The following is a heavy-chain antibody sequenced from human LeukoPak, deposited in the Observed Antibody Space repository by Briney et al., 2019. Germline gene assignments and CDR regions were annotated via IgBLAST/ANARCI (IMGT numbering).Heavy chain of an antibody. J-gene: IGHJ5*02. CDR3: ARAGSHYYDSSGYYGNWFDP. CDR2: INPNSGGT. CDR1: GYTFTGYY. Sequence: GASVKVSCKASGYTFTGYYMHWVRQAPGQGLEWMGWINPNSGGTNYAQKFQGRVTMTRDTSINTAYMELSRLRSDDTAVYYCARAGSHYYDSSGYYGNWFDPWGQGTLVTVSS. V-gene: IGHV1-2*02. D-gene: IGHD3-22*01.